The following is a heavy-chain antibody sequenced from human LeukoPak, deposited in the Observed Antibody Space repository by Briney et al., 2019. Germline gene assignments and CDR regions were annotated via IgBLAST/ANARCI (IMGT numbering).Heavy chain of an antibody. CDR2: IRYDESDK. V-gene: IGHV3-30*02. Sequence: GGSLRLSCAASGFTFSRYGMHWVRQAPGKGLEWVAFIRYDESDKKYKDSVKGRFTVSKDNSKNTLSLQMHSLRAEDRAVYCCAAHYYASGNYYNPIFYWGQGALVTVSS. CDR1: GFTFSRYG. CDR3: AAHYYASGNYYNPIFY. D-gene: IGHD3-10*01. J-gene: IGHJ4*02.